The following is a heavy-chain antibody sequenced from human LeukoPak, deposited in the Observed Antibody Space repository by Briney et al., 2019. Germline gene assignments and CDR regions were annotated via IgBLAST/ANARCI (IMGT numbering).Heavy chain of an antibody. Sequence: GGSLRLSCAASEFILNKYWMSWVRQAPGKGLEWVANIKQDGSEKYYVDSVKGRFTISRDNAKSSLYLQMNNLGAEDTAVYYCARDPYSGHYGNDYYYYMDVWGKGTTVTISS. D-gene: IGHD5-12*01. J-gene: IGHJ6*03. CDR3: ARDPYSGHYGNDYYYYMDV. CDR2: IKQDGSEK. V-gene: IGHV3-7*01. CDR1: EFILNKYW.